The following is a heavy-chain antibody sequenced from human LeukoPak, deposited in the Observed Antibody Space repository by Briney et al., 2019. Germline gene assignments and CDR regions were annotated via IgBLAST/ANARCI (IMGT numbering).Heavy chain of an antibody. J-gene: IGHJ4*02. V-gene: IGHV1-46*01. Sequence: ASVKVSCKASGYTFTDYYMHWVRQAPGQGLEWMGIINPSGGSTSYAQKFQGRVTMTRDMSTSTVYMELSSLRSEDTAVYYCARDPLAAAGLLDYWGQGTLVTVSS. CDR3: ARDPLAAAGLLDY. D-gene: IGHD6-13*01. CDR2: INPSGGST. CDR1: GYTFTDYY.